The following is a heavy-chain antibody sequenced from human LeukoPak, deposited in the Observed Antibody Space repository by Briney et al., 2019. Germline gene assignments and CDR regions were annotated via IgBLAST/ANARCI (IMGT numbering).Heavy chain of an antibody. V-gene: IGHV3-30*03. CDR1: GFTFSSYG. CDR2: ISYDGSNK. D-gene: IGHD3-10*01. CDR3: ARDPAPLNSYGSGSYQDY. J-gene: IGHJ4*02. Sequence: PGRSLRLSCAASGFTFSSYGMHWVRQAPGKGLEWVAVISYDGSNKYYADSVKGRFTISRDNSKNTLYLQMNSLRAEDTAVYYCARDPAPLNSYGSGSYQDYWGQGTLVTVSS.